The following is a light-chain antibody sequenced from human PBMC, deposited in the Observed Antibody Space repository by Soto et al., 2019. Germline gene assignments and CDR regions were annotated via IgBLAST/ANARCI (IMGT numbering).Light chain of an antibody. CDR3: SSYTSSRTVL. CDR2: EVT. CDR1: SSDVGGYNY. J-gene: IGLJ2*01. Sequence: QSVLTQPASVSGSLGQSITISCNGTSSDVGGYNYVSWYQQHPGKDPKVVIFEVTKRPSGVSSRFSGSKSGNTASLTVSGLQAEDEGDYYCSSYTSSRTVLFGGGTKLTVL. V-gene: IGLV2-14*01.